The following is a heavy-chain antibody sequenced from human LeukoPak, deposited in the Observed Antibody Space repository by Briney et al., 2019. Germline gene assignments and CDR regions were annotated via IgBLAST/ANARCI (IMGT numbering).Heavy chain of an antibody. CDR2: INHSGST. Sequence: PSETLSLTCAVYGGSFSGYYWSWIRQPPGKGLEWIGEINHSGSTNYNPSLKSRVTISVDTCKNKFSLKLSSVTAADTAVYYCARSPGDSSGYYFYFDYWGQGTLVTVSS. J-gene: IGHJ4*02. D-gene: IGHD3-22*01. V-gene: IGHV4-34*01. CDR3: ARSPGDSSGYYFYFDY. CDR1: GGSFSGYY.